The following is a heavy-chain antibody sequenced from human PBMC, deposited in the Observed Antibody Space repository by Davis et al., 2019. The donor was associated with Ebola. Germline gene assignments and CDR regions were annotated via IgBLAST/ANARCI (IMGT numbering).Heavy chain of an antibody. V-gene: IGHV3-21*01. Sequence: PGGSLRLSCAASGFTFSTYSMNWVRQAPGKGLEWVSSISSSRSYIYYADSVKGRFTISSDNAKNSLYLQMNSLRAEDTAVYYCARHSDSYGYGEFDYWGQGTLVTVSS. CDR1: GFTFSTYS. J-gene: IGHJ4*02. CDR3: ARHSDSYGYGEFDY. CDR2: ISSSRSYI. D-gene: IGHD5-18*01.